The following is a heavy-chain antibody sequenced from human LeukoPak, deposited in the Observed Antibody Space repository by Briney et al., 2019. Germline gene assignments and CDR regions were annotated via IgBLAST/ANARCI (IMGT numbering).Heavy chain of an antibody. D-gene: IGHD2-8*01. CDR3: ARARVYCTNGVCYGAANNNWFDP. CDR2: IYHSGST. CDR1: GYSISSGYY. V-gene: IGHV4-38-2*02. Sequence: SETLSLTCTVSGYSISSGYYWGWIRQPPGKGLEWIGSIYHSGSTYYSPSLKSRVTISVDTSKNQFSLKLSSVTASDTAVYYCARARVYCTNGVCYGAANNNWFDPWGQGTLVTVSS. J-gene: IGHJ5*02.